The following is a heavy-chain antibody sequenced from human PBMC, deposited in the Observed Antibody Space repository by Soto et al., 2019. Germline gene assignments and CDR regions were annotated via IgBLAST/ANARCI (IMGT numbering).Heavy chain of an antibody. J-gene: IGHJ5*02. CDR3: ARGYDILTGDNWFDP. Sequence: SETLSLTCAVYGGSFSGYYWSWIRQPPGKGLEWIGEINHSGSTNYNPSLKSRVTISVDTSKNQFSLKLSSVPAADTAVYYCARGYDILTGDNWFDPWGQGTLVT. V-gene: IGHV4-34*01. CDR2: INHSGST. D-gene: IGHD3-9*01. CDR1: GGSFSGYY.